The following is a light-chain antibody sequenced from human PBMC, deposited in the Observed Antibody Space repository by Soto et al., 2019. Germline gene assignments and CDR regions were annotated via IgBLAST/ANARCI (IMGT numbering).Light chain of an antibody. CDR3: NSYTSSSNLV. Sequence: QSALTQPASVSGSPGQSITISCTGTSSDVGGYNYVSWYQQHPGKAPKLLIYDVSNRPSVVSNRFSGSKSGNTASLTISGLHAEDEADYYCNSYTSSSNLVFGGGTKLTVL. J-gene: IGLJ3*02. CDR1: SSDVGGYNY. V-gene: IGLV2-14*01. CDR2: DVS.